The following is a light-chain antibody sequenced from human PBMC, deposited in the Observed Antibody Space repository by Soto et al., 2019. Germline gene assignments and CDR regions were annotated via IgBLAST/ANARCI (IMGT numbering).Light chain of an antibody. V-gene: IGKV3-20*01. CDR3: QQYGSSSLYT. J-gene: IGKJ2*01. CDR1: QSVGSNY. CDR2: GAS. Sequence: EIVLTQSPGTLSLSPGERATLSCRASQSVGSNYLAWHQQKPGQAPRLLIYGASSRAPGIPDRFSGSGSGTDFTLTISRLEPEDFAVYYCQQYGSSSLYTFGQGTKLEIK.